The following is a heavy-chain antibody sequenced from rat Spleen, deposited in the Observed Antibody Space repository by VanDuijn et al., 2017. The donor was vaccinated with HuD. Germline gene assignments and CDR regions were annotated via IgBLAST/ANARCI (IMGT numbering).Heavy chain of an antibody. D-gene: IGHD1-2*01. Sequence: EVQLVESGGGLVQPGRSMKLSCAASGLSFSNYDMAWVRQAPTKGLEWVASISPSGGSTYYRDSVKGRFTISRDNAKNTQYLQMDSLRSEDTATYYCARPDTIAATYYFDYWGQGVMVTVSS. CDR3: ARPDTIAATYYFDY. J-gene: IGHJ2*01. CDR2: ISPSGGST. CDR1: GLSFSNYD. V-gene: IGHV5S13*01.